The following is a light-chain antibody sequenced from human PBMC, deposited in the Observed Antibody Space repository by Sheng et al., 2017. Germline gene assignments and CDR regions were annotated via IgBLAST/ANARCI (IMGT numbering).Light chain of an antibody. J-gene: IGKJ2*01. Sequence: DIVMTQSPLSLPVTPGEPASISCRSSQSLLHSNGYNYLDWYLQKPGQSPQLLIYLGSNRASGVPDRFSGSGSGTDFTTENTAEWRLRMLGFSYCMQALQTPDTFGQGTEXGDQT. CDR1: QSLLHSNGYNY. CDR2: LGS. CDR3: MQALQTPDT. V-gene: IGKV2-28*01.